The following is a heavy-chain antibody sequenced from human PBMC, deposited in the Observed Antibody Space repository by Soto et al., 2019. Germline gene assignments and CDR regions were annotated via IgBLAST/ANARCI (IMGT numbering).Heavy chain of an antibody. Sequence: QVQLQESGPGLVKPSETLSLTCTVSGGSISSYYWSWIRQPPGKGLEWIGYIYYSGSTNYNPSLKSRVTISVDTSKTHFSLKPSSVTAADTAVYYCARSTGFWRGLQAYYYYGMDVWGQGTTVTVSS. D-gene: IGHD3-3*01. CDR1: GGSISSYY. CDR3: ARSTGFWRGLQAYYYYGMDV. J-gene: IGHJ6*02. CDR2: IYYSGST. V-gene: IGHV4-59*01.